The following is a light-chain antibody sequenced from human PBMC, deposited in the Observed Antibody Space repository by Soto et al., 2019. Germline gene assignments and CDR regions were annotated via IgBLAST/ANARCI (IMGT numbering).Light chain of an antibody. Sequence: DIQMTQSPSTLSASLGDRVTITCRASQSISRWLAWYQQKPGKAPKLLISDVSSLERGVPSRFSGSGSGTEFTLTISSLQPDDFATYHCQQYETYSQWTFDQGTKVEI. CDR3: QQYETYSQWT. J-gene: IGKJ1*01. V-gene: IGKV1-5*01. CDR2: DVS. CDR1: QSISRW.